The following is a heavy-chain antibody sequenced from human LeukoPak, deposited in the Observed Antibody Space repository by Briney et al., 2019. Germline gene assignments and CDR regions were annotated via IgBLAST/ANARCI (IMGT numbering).Heavy chain of an antibody. CDR2: ISYDGNNK. CDR3: ARVLWFGELYPLGY. CDR1: GFTFSSYA. D-gene: IGHD3-10*01. V-gene: IGHV3-30*04. Sequence: GGSLRLSCAASGFTFSSYAMHWVRQAPGKGLEWVAVISYDGNNKYYADSVKGRFTISRDNSKNTLYLQMNSLRAEDTAVYYCARVLWFGELYPLGYWGQGALVTVSS. J-gene: IGHJ4*02.